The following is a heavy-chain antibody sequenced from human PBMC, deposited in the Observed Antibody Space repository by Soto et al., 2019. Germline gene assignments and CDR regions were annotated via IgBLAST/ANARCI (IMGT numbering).Heavy chain of an antibody. CDR3: AHRGAIVATPRRGDAFDI. CDR1: GFSLSTSGVG. D-gene: IGHD5-12*01. CDR2: IYWDDDK. V-gene: IGHV2-5*02. J-gene: IGHJ3*02. Sequence: SGPTLVNPTQTLTLTCTFSGFSLSTSGVGVGWIRQPPGKALEWLALIYWDDDKRYSPSLKSRLTITKDTSKNQVVLTMTNMDPVDTATYYCAHRGAIVATPRRGDAFDIWGQGTMVTVSS.